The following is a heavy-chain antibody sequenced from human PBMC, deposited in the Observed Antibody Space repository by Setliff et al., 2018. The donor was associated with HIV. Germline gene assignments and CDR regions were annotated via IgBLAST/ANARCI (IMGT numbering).Heavy chain of an antibody. CDR1: GGSISSGGYS. D-gene: IGHD3-3*01. J-gene: IGHJ4*02. CDR3: ARRSGFFLDY. Sequence: PSETLSLTCAVSGGSISSGGYSWSWIRQPPGKGLEWIGYIYHSGSTYYNPSLKSRVTISVDRSKNQFSLKLSSVTAADTAVYYCARRSGFFLDYWGQGTLVTVSS. V-gene: IGHV4-30-2*01. CDR2: IYHSGST.